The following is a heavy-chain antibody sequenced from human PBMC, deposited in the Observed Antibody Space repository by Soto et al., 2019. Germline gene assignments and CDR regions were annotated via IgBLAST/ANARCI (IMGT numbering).Heavy chain of an antibody. J-gene: IGHJ4*02. CDR1: GYTFTSYG. Sequence: ASVNVSYKASGYTFTSYGICWVRQAPGKGPEWMGWISAYNGNTNYAQKLQGRVTMTTDTSTSTAYMELRSLRSDDTAVYYCARRINIHGYCSGGSCFAFDYWGQGTLVTVSS. CDR3: ARRINIHGYCSGGSCFAFDY. V-gene: IGHV1-18*01. CDR2: ISAYNGNT. D-gene: IGHD2-15*01.